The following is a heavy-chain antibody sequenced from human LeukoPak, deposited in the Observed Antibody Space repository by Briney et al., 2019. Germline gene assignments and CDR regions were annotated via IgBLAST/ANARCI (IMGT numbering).Heavy chain of an antibody. J-gene: IGHJ5*02. D-gene: IGHD3-10*01. CDR1: GYTFTGYY. V-gene: IGHV1-69*04. Sequence: ASVKVSCKASGYTFTGYYMHWVRQAPGQGLEWMGRIIPILGIANYAQRFQGRVTITADKSTSTAYMELSSLRSEDTAVYYCARGDYYGSGSYLFAWGQGTLVTVSS. CDR2: IIPILGIA. CDR3: ARGDYYGSGSYLFA.